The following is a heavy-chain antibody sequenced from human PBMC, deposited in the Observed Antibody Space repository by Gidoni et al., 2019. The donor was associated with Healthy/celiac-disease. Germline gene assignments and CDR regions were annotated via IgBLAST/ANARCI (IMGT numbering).Heavy chain of an antibody. V-gene: IGHV4-38-2*02. CDR2: IYHSGST. J-gene: IGHJ4*02. D-gene: IGHD6-13*01. CDR3: ARDETGIAAATDHDQPHVGSD. CDR1: GYSISSGYY. Sequence: QVQLQESGPGLVKPSETLSLTCTVSGYSISSGYYWGWIRQPPGKGLEWIGSIYHSGSTYYNPSLKSRVTISVDTSKNQFSLKLSSVTAADTAVYYCARDETGIAAATDHDQPHVGSDWGQGTLVTVSS.